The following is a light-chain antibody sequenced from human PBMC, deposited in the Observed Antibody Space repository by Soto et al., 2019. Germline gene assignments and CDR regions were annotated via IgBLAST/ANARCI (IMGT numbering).Light chain of an antibody. CDR1: QSISSW. CDR2: DAS. CDR3: QLYNSYPWT. V-gene: IGKV1-5*01. J-gene: IGKJ1*01. Sequence: DIQMTQSPSTRSASVGDRVTITCRASQSISSWLAWYQQKPGKAPKLLIYDASSLESGVPLRFSGSGSGTEFTLTISSLQPDDSATYYCQLYNSYPWTFGQGTKVQIK.